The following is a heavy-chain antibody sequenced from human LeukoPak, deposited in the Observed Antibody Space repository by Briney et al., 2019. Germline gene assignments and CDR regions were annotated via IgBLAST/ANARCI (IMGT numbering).Heavy chain of an antibody. V-gene: IGHV3-33*01. CDR2: IWYDGSNK. CDR1: GFTFSSYG. Sequence: GGSLRLSCAASGFTFSSYGMHWVRQAPGKGLEWVAVIWYDGSNKYYADSVKGRFTISRDNSKNTLYLQMNSLRAEDTAVYYCARDAYQLPTFYYYYYMDVRGKGTTVTVSS. CDR3: ARDAYQLPTFYYYYYMDV. D-gene: IGHD2-2*01. J-gene: IGHJ6*03.